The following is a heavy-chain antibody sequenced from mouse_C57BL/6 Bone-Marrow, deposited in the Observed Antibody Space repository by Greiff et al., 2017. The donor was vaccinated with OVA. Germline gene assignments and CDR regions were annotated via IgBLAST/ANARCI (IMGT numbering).Heavy chain of an antibody. V-gene: IGHV6-3*01. CDR3: TITTVVASHWYFDV. CDR1: GFTFSNYW. Sequence: EVKLMESGGGLVQPGGSMKLSCVASGFTFSNYWMNWVRQSPEKGLEWVAQIGLKSDNYATHYAESVKGRFTISRDDSKSSVYLQMNNLRAEDTGIYYCTITTVVASHWYFDVWGTGTTVTVSS. D-gene: IGHD1-1*01. CDR2: IGLKSDNYAT. J-gene: IGHJ1*03.